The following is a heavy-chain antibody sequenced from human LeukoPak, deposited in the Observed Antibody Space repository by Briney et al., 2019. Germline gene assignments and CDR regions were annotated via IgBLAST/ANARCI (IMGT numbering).Heavy chain of an antibody. Sequence: GGSLRLSCAASGFTFSSYSMNWVRQAPGKGLEWVSYISSSSSTIYYADSVKGRFTISRDNAKNSLYLQMNSLRAEDTAVYYCARDEVGYCSGGSCYSDVWGKGTTVTVSS. J-gene: IGHJ6*04. CDR2: ISSSSSTI. V-gene: IGHV3-48*01. D-gene: IGHD2-15*01. CDR3: ARDEVGYCSGGSCYSDV. CDR1: GFTFSSYS.